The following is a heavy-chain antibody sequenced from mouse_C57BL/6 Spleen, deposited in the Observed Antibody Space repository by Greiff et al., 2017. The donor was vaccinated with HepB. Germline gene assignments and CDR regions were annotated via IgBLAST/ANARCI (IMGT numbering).Heavy chain of an antibody. J-gene: IGHJ3*01. Sequence: EVQLQQSGAELVRPGASVKLSCTASGFNIKDYYMHWVKQRPEQGLEWIGRIDPEDGDTEYAPKFQGKATMTADTSSNTAYLQLSSLTSEDTAVYYCTTSNGYDEGWFAYWGQGTLVTVSA. D-gene: IGHD2-2*01. CDR3: TTSNGYDEGWFAY. CDR1: GFNIKDYY. CDR2: IDPEDGDT. V-gene: IGHV14-1*01.